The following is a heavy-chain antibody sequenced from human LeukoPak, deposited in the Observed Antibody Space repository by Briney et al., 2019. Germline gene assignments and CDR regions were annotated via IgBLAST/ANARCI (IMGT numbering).Heavy chain of an antibody. J-gene: IGHJ4*02. CDR2: ISGSGGST. V-gene: IGHV3-23*01. D-gene: IGHD4-17*01. CDR3: AKNVGYGDYFDY. Sequence: GGSLRLSCAASGFTFSSYAKSWVRQAPGKGLEWVSAISGSGGSTYYADSVKGRFTISRDNSKNTLYLQMNSLRAEDTAVYYCAKNVGYGDYFDYWGQGTLVTVSS. CDR1: GFTFSSYA.